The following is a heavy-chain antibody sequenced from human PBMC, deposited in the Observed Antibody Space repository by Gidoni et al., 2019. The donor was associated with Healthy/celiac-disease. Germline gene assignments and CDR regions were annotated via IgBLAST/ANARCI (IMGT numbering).Heavy chain of an antibody. V-gene: IGHV3-20*01. D-gene: IGHD4-17*01. Sequence: GYADSVKGRFTSSRDNAKNSLYLQMNSLRAEDTALYHCARGIYGEYGDGMDVWGQGTTVTVSS. J-gene: IGHJ6*02. CDR3: ARGIYGEYGDGMDV.